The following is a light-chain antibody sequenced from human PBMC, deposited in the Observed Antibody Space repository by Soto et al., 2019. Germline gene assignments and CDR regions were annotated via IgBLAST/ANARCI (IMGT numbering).Light chain of an antibody. CDR2: GST. CDR1: SSNFGAGFD. Sequence: QSALTQPPSVSGAPGQWVTISCTGSSSNFGAGFDVHWYQQLPGTAPKLLIYGSTNRPSGVPDRFSGSKSGTSASLAITGLQAEDEADYYCQSYDSSLSGYVFGTGTKLTVL. CDR3: QSYDSSLSGYV. V-gene: IGLV1-40*01. J-gene: IGLJ1*01.